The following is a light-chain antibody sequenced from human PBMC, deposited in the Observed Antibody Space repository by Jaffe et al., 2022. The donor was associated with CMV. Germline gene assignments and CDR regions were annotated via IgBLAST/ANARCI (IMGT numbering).Light chain of an antibody. Sequence: QSALTQPASVSGSPGQSITIPCTGSNNDIGGLNIVSWYQQHPGKAPKLMIFGVTERPSGASSRFSGSKSGNTAYLTISTLQAEDEADYYCWSYASGNILVVGGGTRLTVL. V-gene: IGLV2-23*02. CDR2: GVT. CDR3: WSYASGNILV. CDR1: NNDIGGLNI. J-gene: IGLJ3*02.